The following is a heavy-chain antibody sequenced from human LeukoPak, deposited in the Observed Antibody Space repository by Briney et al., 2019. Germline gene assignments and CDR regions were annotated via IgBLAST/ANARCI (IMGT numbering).Heavy chain of an antibody. CDR1: GFPFDSYL. J-gene: IGHJ3*01. D-gene: IGHD3-22*01. CDR3: ARGLVTMNLAFDF. Sequence: GSLRLSCAASGFPFDSYLMHWVRQAPGKGLEWLALISRDGSSTYYADSVKGRFTISRDNSDNTLSLQMNSLRPEDMAVYYCARGLVTMNLAFDFWGQGTMVTVSS. V-gene: IGHV3-30-3*01. CDR2: ISRDGSST.